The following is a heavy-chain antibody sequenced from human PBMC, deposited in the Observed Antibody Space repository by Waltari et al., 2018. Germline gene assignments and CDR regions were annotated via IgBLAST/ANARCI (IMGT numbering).Heavy chain of an antibody. CDR3: ARGYSDYGGEYFQH. J-gene: IGHJ1*01. D-gene: IGHD4-17*01. CDR2: IYTSGSS. CDR1: GVSVTDYY. Sequence: QVQLQESGPPLVEPWETLSLTCTVSGVSVTDYYWSWIRQPAGKGLEFIGRIYTSGSSDYNPPLKSRATVSMDKSKNQFSLQLTSVAAADTAIYYCARGYSDYGGEYFQHWGQGTPVSVSS. V-gene: IGHV4-4*07.